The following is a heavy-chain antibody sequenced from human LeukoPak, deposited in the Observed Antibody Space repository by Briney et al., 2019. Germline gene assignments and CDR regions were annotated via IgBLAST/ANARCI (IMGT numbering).Heavy chain of an antibody. CDR1: GFTFSSYG. V-gene: IGHV3-23*01. J-gene: IGHJ4*02. CDR2: ISGSGGST. Sequence: PGGSLRLSCAASGFTFSSYGMSWVRQAPGKGLEWVSAISGSGGSTYYADSVKGRFTISRDNSKNTLYLQMNSLRAEDTAVYYCAKARTTYYDILTFSPFDYWGQGTLVTVS. CDR3: AKARTTYYDILTFSPFDY. D-gene: IGHD3-9*01.